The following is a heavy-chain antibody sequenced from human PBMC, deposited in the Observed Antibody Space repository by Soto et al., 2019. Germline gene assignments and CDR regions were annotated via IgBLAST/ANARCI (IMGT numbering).Heavy chain of an antibody. CDR3: AKPPYDLSTGYYREYYFDY. J-gene: IGHJ4*02. Sequence: GGSLRLSCAASGFTFSSYAMSWVRQAPGKGLEWVSSISGSGGSTYYADSVKGRFTVSRDNSKNTLYLQMNSLRAEDTAVYYCAKPPYDLSTGYYREYYFDYWAQGTLVTGSS. CDR1: GFTFSSYA. CDR2: ISGSGGST. D-gene: IGHD3-9*01. V-gene: IGHV3-23*01.